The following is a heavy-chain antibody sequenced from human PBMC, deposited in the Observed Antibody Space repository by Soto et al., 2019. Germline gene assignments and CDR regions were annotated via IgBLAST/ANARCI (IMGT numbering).Heavy chain of an antibody. CDR1: GFSLSTSGLG. J-gene: IGHJ4*02. CDR2: IYWNDDK. CDR3: AHRPSGWYLFDY. Sequence: QITLKESGPTLVRPTQTLKLTCTFSGFSLSTSGLGVGWIRQPPGKALEWLALIYWNDDKRYSPYLKARLTITKDTSKNQVVLTMTNMDPVDTATYYCAHRPSGWYLFDYWGQGTLVTVSS. D-gene: IGHD6-19*01. V-gene: IGHV2-5*01.